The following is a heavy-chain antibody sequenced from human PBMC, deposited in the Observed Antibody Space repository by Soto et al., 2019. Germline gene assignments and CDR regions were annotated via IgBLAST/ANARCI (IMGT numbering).Heavy chain of an antibody. J-gene: IGHJ6*02. CDR1: GDSVSRYY. D-gene: IGHD6-13*01. CDR3: VRHVHSSSWCVDV. V-gene: IGHV4-4*08. Sequence: QVQLQESGPGLVKPSETLSLTCTVSGDSVSRYYWSWIRQPPGKGLEWIGYIYSSGSTNDNPSLKSRVTISLDTSKNQLSLRLTSVTAADTALYYCVRHVHSSSWCVDVWGQGTTVTVSS. CDR2: IYSSGST.